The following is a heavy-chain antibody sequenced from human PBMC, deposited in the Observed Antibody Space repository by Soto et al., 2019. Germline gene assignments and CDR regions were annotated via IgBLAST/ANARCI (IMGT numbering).Heavy chain of an antibody. V-gene: IGHV4-59*01. J-gene: IGHJ4*02. CDR3: ARDGYGSGYDY. CDR2: LYYSGST. D-gene: IGHD3-10*01. CDR1: GGSISSYY. Sequence: SDTLSLTCTVSGGSISSYYWSWIRQPPGTGLERFGYLYYSGSTHYNPSLKSRVTISVATSKNQFSLKLSSVTAADTAVYYCARDGYGSGYDYWGRGTLVTVS.